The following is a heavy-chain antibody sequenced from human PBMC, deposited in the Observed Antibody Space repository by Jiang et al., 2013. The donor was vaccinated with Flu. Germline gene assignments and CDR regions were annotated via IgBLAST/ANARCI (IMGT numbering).Heavy chain of an antibody. V-gene: IGHV3-30*18. Sequence: VQLLESGGGVVQPGRSLRLSCAASGFTFSSYGMHWVRQAPGKGLEWVAVISYDGSNKYYADSVKGRFTISRDNSKNTLYLQMNSLRAEDTAVYYCAKSPGGWNYYFDYWAREPWSPSPQ. CDR2: ISYDGSNK. CDR3: AKSPGGWNYYFDY. D-gene: IGHD1-7*01. J-gene: IGHJ4*02. CDR1: GFTFSSYG.